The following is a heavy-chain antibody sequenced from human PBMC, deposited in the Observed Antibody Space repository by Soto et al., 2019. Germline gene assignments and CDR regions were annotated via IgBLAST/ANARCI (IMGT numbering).Heavy chain of an antibody. D-gene: IGHD5-12*01. CDR3: ARDSPYNGYPDIDY. Sequence: EVQLVESGGGLLQPGGSRRLSFAASGFTFSNYNMNWVRQAPGKGLEWIALIRDDASPVYYADSVKGRFTISRDNAKNSLYLQMNSLRVEDTAVYYCARDSPYNGYPDIDYWGQGTLVTVSS. CDR2: IRDDASPV. V-gene: IGHV3-48*01. J-gene: IGHJ4*02. CDR1: GFTFSNYN.